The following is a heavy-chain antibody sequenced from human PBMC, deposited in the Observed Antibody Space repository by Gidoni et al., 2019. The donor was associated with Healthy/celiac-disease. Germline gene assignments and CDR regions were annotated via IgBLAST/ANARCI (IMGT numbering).Heavy chain of an antibody. J-gene: IGHJ4*02. V-gene: IGHV3-23*01. CDR1: GFTFSSYA. D-gene: IGHD5-12*01. CDR3: AASRWLQSIDY. Sequence: EVQLLESGGGLVQPGGSLSLSCAASGFTFSSYAMSWVRQAPGKGLEWISAISGSDGSTYYADSVKGRFTISRDNSKNTLYLQMNSLRAEDTAVYYCAASRWLQSIDYWGQGTLVTVSS. CDR2: ISGSDGST.